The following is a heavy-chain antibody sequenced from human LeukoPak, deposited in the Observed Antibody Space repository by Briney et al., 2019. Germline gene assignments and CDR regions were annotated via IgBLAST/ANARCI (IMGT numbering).Heavy chain of an antibody. CDR3: ARSSDPYYYDSSGCAYYFDY. Sequence: SETLSLTCTVSGGSISSGGYYWSWIRQHPGKGLEWIGYIYYSGSTYYNPSLKSRVTISVDTSKNQFSLKLSSVTAADTAVYYCARSSDPYYYDSSGCAYYFDYWGQGTTVTVSS. V-gene: IGHV4-31*03. CDR2: IYYSGST. J-gene: IGHJ4*03. D-gene: IGHD3-22*01. CDR1: GGSISSGGYY.